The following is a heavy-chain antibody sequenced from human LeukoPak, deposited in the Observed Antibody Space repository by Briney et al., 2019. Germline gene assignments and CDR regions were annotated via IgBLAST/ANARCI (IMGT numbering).Heavy chain of an antibody. CDR1: GFSFNDSP. Sequence: GGSLRLSCAASGFSFNDSPMHWVRQASGKGLEWVGRVRDRANSYATGYAASVEGRFTISRDDSENTAYLQMNGLIIEDTAVYYCTRQRPQTGTFDYWGQGVLVTVSS. CDR3: TRQRPQTGTFDY. V-gene: IGHV3-73*01. D-gene: IGHD3-9*01. J-gene: IGHJ4*02. CDR2: VRDRANSYAT.